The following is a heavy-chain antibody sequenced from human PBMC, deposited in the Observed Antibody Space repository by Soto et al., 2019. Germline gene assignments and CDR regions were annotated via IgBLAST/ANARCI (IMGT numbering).Heavy chain of an antibody. Sequence: PGGSLRLSCAASGFTFSGSALHWVRQASGKGLEWVGRIRSKANSYATAYAASVKGRFTISRDDSKNTAYLQMNSLKTEDTAVYYCTPSGWPYYFDYWGQGTLVTV. V-gene: IGHV3-73*01. J-gene: IGHJ4*02. CDR2: IRSKANSYAT. D-gene: IGHD6-19*01. CDR1: GFTFSGSA. CDR3: TPSGWPYYFDY.